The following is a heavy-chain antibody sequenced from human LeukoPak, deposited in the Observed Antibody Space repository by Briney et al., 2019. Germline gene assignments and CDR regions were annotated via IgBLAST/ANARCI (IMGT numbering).Heavy chain of an antibody. CDR1: VGTFCIDA. D-gene: IGHD3-22*01. J-gene: IGHJ4*02. CDR3: ARDAGLEYYYDSSGYYRLDY. V-gene: IGHV1-69*04. CDR2: IIPIFGIA. Sequence: ASLWVSSKHSVGTFCIDAISWVRPAPGQGLEWMGRIIPIFGIANYAQKFQGRVTITADKSTSTAYMELSSLRSEDTAVYYCARDAGLEYYYDSSGYYRLDYWGQGTLVTVSS.